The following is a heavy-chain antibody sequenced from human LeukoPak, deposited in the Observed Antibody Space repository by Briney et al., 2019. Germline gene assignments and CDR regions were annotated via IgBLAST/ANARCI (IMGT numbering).Heavy chain of an antibody. CDR2: ISSGSSYI. D-gene: IGHD3-3*01. CDR3: ARVFRPSLTVFIIRGAFDI. V-gene: IGHV3-21*06. J-gene: IGHJ3*02. CDR1: GFTFSSYN. Sequence: GGSLRLSCAASGFTFSSYNINWVRQAPGKGLEWVSSISSGSSYIYYADSVKGRFTISRDNAKNSLYLQMNSLRVEDTAVYYCARVFRPSLTVFIIRGAFDIWGQGTMVTVSS.